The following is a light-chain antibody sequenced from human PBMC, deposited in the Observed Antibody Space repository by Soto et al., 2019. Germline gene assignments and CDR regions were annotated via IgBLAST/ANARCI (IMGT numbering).Light chain of an antibody. Sequence: QSVLTQPPSASGTPGQTVSISCSGSKSNIGGHPVNWYQQLPGSAPNLLIHTSNQRPSRVPARFSGSKSGTSASLAIGGLESEDEADYYCGAWDDRVNGYVFGTGTKVTVL. CDR3: GAWDDRVNGYV. J-gene: IGLJ1*01. CDR1: KSNIGGHP. CDR2: TSN. V-gene: IGLV1-44*01.